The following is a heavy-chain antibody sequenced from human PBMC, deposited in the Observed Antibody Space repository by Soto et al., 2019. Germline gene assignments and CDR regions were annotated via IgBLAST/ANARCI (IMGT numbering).Heavy chain of an antibody. V-gene: IGHV3-30-3*01. D-gene: IGHD3-16*01. J-gene: IGHJ4*02. Sequence: GGSLRLSCAASGFTFSSYAMHWVRQAPGKGLEWVAVISYDGSNKYYADSVKGRFTISRDNSKNTLYLQMNSLRAEDTAVYYCARIGGGGSRQPTTGDYWGQGTLVTVSS. CDR3: ARIGGGGSRQPTTGDY. CDR2: ISYDGSNK. CDR1: GFTFSSYA.